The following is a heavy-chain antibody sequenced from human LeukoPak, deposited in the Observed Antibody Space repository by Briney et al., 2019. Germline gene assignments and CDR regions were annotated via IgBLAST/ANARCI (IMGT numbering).Heavy chain of an antibody. CDR1: GFTFHTSA. Sequence: SVKVSCKASGFTFHTSAMQWVRQARGQRLEWIGWIVLGSGNTVYSHKFHDRVIITSDMSTGTVYMELDSLGSEDTAVYYCAAQRGASLHDFWSTRLFDPWGQGTLVAVSS. J-gene: IGHJ5*02. CDR3: AAQRGASLHDFWSTRLFDP. CDR2: IVLGSGNT. D-gene: IGHD3-3*01. V-gene: IGHV1-58*02.